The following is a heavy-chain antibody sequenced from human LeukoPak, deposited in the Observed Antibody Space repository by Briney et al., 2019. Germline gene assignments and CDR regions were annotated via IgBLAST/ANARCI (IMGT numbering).Heavy chain of an antibody. J-gene: IGHJ6*03. D-gene: IGHD3-3*01. V-gene: IGHV3-30*04. CDR2: ISYDGSNK. CDR1: GFTFSSYA. Sequence: GGSLRLSCAGSGFTFSSYAMHWVRQAPGKGLEWAAVISYDGSNKYYADSVKGRFTISRDNSKNTLYLQMNSLRAEDTAVYYCARATIFGATKGYYYYYMDVWGKGTTVTVSS. CDR3: ARATIFGATKGYYYYYMDV.